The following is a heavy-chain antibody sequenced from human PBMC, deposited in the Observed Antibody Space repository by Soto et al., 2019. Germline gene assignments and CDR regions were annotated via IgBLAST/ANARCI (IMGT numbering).Heavy chain of an antibody. CDR1: GFSLSNARMG. V-gene: IGHV2-26*01. CDR3: ARARTTVTRQVYFDY. Sequence: QVTLKESGPVLVKPTETLTLTCTVSGFSLSNARMGVSWIRQPPGKALERLAHIFSNDEKSYSTSLKSRLTISKDTSKSQVVLTMTNMDPVDTATYYCARARTTVTRQVYFDYWGQGTLVTVSS. D-gene: IGHD4-17*01. CDR2: IFSNDEK. J-gene: IGHJ4*02.